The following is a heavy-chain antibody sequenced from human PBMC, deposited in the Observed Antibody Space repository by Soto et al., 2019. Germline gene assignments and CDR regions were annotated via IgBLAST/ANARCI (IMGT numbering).Heavy chain of an antibody. Sequence: QLQLQESGPGLVKPSETLSLTCTVSGGSISSSSYYWGWIRQPPGKGLEWIGSIYYSGSTYYNPSLTSGVTISADTSKNQFSLKLSAVTAADTAVYYCARHLDPPPLVRVYYCYGMDVWGQGTTVTVSS. CDR2: IYYSGST. J-gene: IGHJ6*02. CDR1: GGSISSSSYY. CDR3: ARHLDPPPLVRVYYCYGMDV. D-gene: IGHD6-13*01. V-gene: IGHV4-39*01.